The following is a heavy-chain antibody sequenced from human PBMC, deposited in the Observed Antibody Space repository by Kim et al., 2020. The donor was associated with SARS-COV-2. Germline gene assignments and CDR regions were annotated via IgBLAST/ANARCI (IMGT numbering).Heavy chain of an antibody. CDR2: ISGSGGST. J-gene: IGHJ4*02. CDR3: ANYYYGSGSYYRALNYFDY. D-gene: IGHD3-10*01. Sequence: GGSLRLSCAASGFTFSSYAMSWVRQAPGKGLEWVSAISGSGGSTYYADSVKGRFTISRDNSKNTLYLQMNSLRAEDTAVYYCANYYYGSGSYYRALNYFDYWGQGTLVTVSS. CDR1: GFTFSSYA. V-gene: IGHV3-23*01.